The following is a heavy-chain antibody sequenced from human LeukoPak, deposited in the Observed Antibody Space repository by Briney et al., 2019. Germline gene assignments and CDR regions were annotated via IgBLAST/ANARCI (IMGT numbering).Heavy chain of an antibody. CDR2: INHSGST. Sequence: SETLSLTCTVTGGATSSYYWSWIRQPPGKGLEWIGEINHSGSTNYNPSLKSRVTISVDTSKNQFSLKLSSVTAADTAVYYCARPSNNWNAGDYWGQGTLVTVSS. J-gene: IGHJ4*02. CDR3: ARPSNNWNAGDY. D-gene: IGHD1-20*01. CDR1: GGATSSYY. V-gene: IGHV4-34*01.